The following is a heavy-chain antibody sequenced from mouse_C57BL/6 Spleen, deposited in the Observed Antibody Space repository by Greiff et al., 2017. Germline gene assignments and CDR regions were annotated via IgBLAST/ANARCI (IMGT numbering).Heavy chain of an antibody. CDR3: ARSDGNFYFDY. J-gene: IGHJ2*01. Sequence: ELQQPGAELVRPGTSVKLSCKSSGYTFTSYWMHWVKQRPGQGLEWIGVIDPSDSYTNYNQKFKGKATLTVDTSSSTAYMQLSSLTSEDSAVYYCARSDGNFYFDYWGQGTTLTVSS. D-gene: IGHD2-1*01. V-gene: IGHV1-59*01. CDR1: GYTFTSYW. CDR2: IDPSDSYT.